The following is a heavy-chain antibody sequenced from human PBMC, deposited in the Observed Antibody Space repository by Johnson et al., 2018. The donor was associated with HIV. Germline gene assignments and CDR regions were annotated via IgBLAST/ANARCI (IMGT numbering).Heavy chain of an antibody. D-gene: IGHD6-19*01. CDR2: IRYDGRNK. Sequence: QVLLVESGGGVVQPGGSLRLSCAASGFTFSSYGMHWVRQAPGKGLEWVAFIRYDGRNKYYGDSVKGRFTISKDNAKNAMYLQMNSLRPEDTAVYYCARDRPSGWPDAFDIWGQGTMVTVSS. CDR3: ARDRPSGWPDAFDI. V-gene: IGHV3-30*02. CDR1: GFTFSSYG. J-gene: IGHJ3*02.